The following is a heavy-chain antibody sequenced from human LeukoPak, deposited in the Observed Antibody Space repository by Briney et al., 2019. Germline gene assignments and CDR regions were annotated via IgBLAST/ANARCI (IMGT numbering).Heavy chain of an antibody. Sequence: PGGSLRLSCAASGFTVSDNYMSWVRQAPGKGLEWVSVMYSRGDTYYAKSVKGRFTFSRDISKNTLYLQMNGLRTEDTAMSYCARDAPQVPAAGVLASWGQGTLVIVSS. CDR2: MYSRGDT. CDR1: GFTVSDNY. V-gene: IGHV3-53*01. D-gene: IGHD6-13*01. CDR3: ARDAPQVPAAGVLAS. J-gene: IGHJ5*02.